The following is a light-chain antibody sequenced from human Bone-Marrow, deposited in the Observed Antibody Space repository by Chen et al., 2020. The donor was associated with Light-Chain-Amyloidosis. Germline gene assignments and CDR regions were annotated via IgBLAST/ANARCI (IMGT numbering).Light chain of an antibody. Sequence: DIQMTQSPSSLSASVGDRVTITCRASRIIRNSLVWYQQKPGKAPKLLLYAASRLESGVPSRFSGSGSGTDYTLTITSLEPEDFATYYCQEYYDTPHTFGQGTKLEIK. CDR2: AAS. J-gene: IGKJ2*01. CDR3: QEYYDTPHT. CDR1: RIIRNS. V-gene: IGKV1-NL1*01.